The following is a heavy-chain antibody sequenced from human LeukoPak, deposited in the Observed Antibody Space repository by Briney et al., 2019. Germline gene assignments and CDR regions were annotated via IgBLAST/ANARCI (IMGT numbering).Heavy chain of an antibody. CDR2: INNDGSTT. CDR3: ARGPETYYYDSSAYY. CDR1: GFTFSGYW. J-gene: IGHJ4*02. D-gene: IGHD3-22*01. Sequence: GGSLRLSCAASGFTFSGYWMHWVRQAPGKGLVWVSRINNDGSTTNYADSVKGRFPISRDNAENTLYLQMNSLRAEDTAVYYCARGPETYYYDSSAYYWGQGTLVTVSS. V-gene: IGHV3-74*01.